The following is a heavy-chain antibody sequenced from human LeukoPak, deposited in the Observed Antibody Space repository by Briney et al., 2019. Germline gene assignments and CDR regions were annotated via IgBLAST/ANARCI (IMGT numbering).Heavy chain of an antibody. CDR1: GFIFSHHG. CDR3: VKDDGWVQYAN. J-gene: IGHJ4*02. D-gene: IGHD5-24*01. V-gene: IGHV3-23*01. CDR2: IRADAVTT. Sequence: GGSLRLSRATSGFIFSHHGMNWVRQAPGKGLEWVSGIRADAVTTYYADSVKGRFIISRDNSKNTVYLQMNSLSAEDAAVYYCVKDDGWVQYANWGQGTLVTVSS.